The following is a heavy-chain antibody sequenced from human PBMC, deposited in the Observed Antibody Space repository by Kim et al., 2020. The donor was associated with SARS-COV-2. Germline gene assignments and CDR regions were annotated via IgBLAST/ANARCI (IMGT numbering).Heavy chain of an antibody. J-gene: IGHJ5*02. Sequence: ASVKVSCKASGYTFTGYYMHWVRQAPGQGLEWMGWINPNSGGTNYAQKFQGRVTMTRDTSISTAYMELSRLRSDDTAVYYCARVGGVGAQLWLINWFDPWGQGTLVTVSS. D-gene: IGHD5-18*01. CDR2: INPNSGGT. V-gene: IGHV1-2*02. CDR3: ARVGGVGAQLWLINWFDP. CDR1: GYTFTGYY.